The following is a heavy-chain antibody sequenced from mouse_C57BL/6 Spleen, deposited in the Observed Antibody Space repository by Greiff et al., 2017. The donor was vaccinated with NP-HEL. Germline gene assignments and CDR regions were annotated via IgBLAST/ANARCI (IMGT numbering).Heavy chain of an antibody. CDR1: GFSLTSYC. CDR2: IWSGGST. CDR3: ARNLHYYAMDY. J-gene: IGHJ4*01. V-gene: IGHV2-2*01. Sequence: QVHVKQSGPGLVQPSQSLSISCTVSGFSLTSYCVHWVRQSPGKGLEWLGVIWSGGSTDYNAAFISRLSISKYNSMDLYFFKMSSQQTDDTAIYYCARNLHYYAMDYWGQGTSVTVSS.